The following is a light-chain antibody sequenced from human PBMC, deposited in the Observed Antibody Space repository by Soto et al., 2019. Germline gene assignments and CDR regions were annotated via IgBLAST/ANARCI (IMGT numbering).Light chain of an antibody. CDR3: QEYNTWPWT. CDR1: QRISSN. J-gene: IGKJ1*01. Sequence: EIACTQSRATLSVSPGDRATLSCRASQRISSNLAWYQQKLGQAPRVLIYGASTRATGIPDRFSGSGSGTEFILTISSLQSEDFAVYYCQEYNTWPWTFGQGTKVDIK. CDR2: GAS. V-gene: IGKV3-15*01.